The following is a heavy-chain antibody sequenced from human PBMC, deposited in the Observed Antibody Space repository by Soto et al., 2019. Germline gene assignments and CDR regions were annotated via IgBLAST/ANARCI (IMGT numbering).Heavy chain of an antibody. CDR1: GYTFTSYG. Sequence: ASVKVSCKASGYTFTSYGISWVRQAPVQVLEWIVWIIAYNFNTNYSQKLQGRFTITTYTSTITSYMELTILRSDDTAVYYCARDLGNGYNWKWFDPWGQGTLVTVSX. CDR2: IIAYNFNT. CDR3: ARDLGNGYNWKWFDP. J-gene: IGHJ5*02. V-gene: IGHV1-18*01. D-gene: IGHD1-20*01.